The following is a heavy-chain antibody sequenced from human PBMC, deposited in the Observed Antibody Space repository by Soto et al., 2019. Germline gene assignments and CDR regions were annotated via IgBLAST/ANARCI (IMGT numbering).Heavy chain of an antibody. Sequence: VGSLRLSCAASGFTFSSYEMNWVRQAPGKGLEWVSYISSSGSTIYYADSVKGRFTISRDNAKNSLYLQMNSLRAEDTAVYYCARFYDFWSGYQTGGMDVWGQGTTVTVSS. J-gene: IGHJ6*02. V-gene: IGHV3-48*03. CDR2: ISSSGSTI. CDR3: ARFYDFWSGYQTGGMDV. CDR1: GFTFSSYE. D-gene: IGHD3-3*01.